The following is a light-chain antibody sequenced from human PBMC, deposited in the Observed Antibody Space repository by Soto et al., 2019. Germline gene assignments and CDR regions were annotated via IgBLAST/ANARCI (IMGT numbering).Light chain of an antibody. J-gene: IGLJ7*01. Sequence: QYALTQPASVSGSPGQSITLSCTGTNNDIGSYDYVSWFQQYPGEAPTLIIYEVSHRPSGISPRFSGSKSGNTASLTISGLQTEDEADYYCSSYTFSTTLRVFGGGTQLTVL. CDR2: EVS. V-gene: IGLV2-14*01. CDR1: NNDIGSYDY. CDR3: SSYTFSTTLRV.